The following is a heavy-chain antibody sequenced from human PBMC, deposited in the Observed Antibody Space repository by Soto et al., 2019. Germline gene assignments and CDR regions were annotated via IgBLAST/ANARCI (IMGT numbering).Heavy chain of an antibody. J-gene: IGHJ3*02. Sequence: SVKGSCKAFVRTFSSYAISSVRQAPGKGLDWMGGIIPIFGTANYAQKFQGRVTITADKSTSTAYMELSSLRSEDTAVYYCARDLHVLITFGGVIGDAFDIWGQGTMVTVSS. CDR3: ARDLHVLITFGGVIGDAFDI. D-gene: IGHD3-16*02. CDR1: VRTFSSYA. CDR2: IIPIFGTA. V-gene: IGHV1-69*06.